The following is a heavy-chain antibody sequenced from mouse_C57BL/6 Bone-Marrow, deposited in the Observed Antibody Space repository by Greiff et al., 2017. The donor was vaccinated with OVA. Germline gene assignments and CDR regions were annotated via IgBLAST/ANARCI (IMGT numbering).Heavy chain of an antibody. Sequence: VHLQQSGAELVRPGASVKLSCTASGFNIQDDYMHWVKQRPEKGLEWIGWIDPETGDTEYASKFQGKATIAADTSYNTAFLQLRRLTSEDTAVYYCTSTGTDYWCQGTTLPVSS. D-gene: IGHD4-1*01. CDR1: GFNIQDDY. CDR3: TSTGTDY. V-gene: IGHV14-4*01. CDR2: IDPETGDT. J-gene: IGHJ2*01.